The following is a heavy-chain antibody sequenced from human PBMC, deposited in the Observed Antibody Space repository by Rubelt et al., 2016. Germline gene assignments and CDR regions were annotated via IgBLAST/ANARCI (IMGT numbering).Heavy chain of an antibody. J-gene: IGHJ6*02. CDR2: ISYDGSNK. V-gene: IGHV3-30*04. Sequence: VQLLESGGGLVQPGGSLRLSCAASGFTFSSYSMSWVRQAPGKGLEWVALISYDGSNKYYADSVKGRFTISEANSNKTLYLQMSSLRAEDTAVYYCARDSHVENYYYGMDVWGQGTTVTVSS. CDR1: GFTFSSYS. CDR3: ARDSHVENYYYGMDV. D-gene: IGHD5-24*01.